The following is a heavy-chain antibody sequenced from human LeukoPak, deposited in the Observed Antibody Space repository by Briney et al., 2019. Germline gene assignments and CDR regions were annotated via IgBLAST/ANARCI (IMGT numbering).Heavy chain of an antibody. Sequence: GGSLRLSCAASGFTFSRCTMHWVRQAPGKGLEWVSSISSGSGYINYADSVKGRFTISRDNAKDSLYLQMNSLRAEDTAVYYCAKMDYWGQGTLVTVSS. CDR2: ISSGSGYI. CDR1: GFTFSRCT. J-gene: IGHJ4*02. CDR3: AKMDY. V-gene: IGHV3-21*01.